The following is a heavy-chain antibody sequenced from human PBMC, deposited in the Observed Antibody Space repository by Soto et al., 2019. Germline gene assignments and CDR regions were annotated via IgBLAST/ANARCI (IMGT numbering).Heavy chain of an antibody. CDR2: ICRSVST. CDR1: SYSISSDYY. Sequence: PSETLSLTCAVSSYSISSDYYWGWIRQPPGKGLEWIGSICRSVSTYYNPSLKSRVSISIDASKNQSSLKLTSVTAADTAVYYCARGAPNSNGLGWFDPWGQGTLVTVSS. J-gene: IGHJ5*02. D-gene: IGHD7-27*01. CDR3: ARGAPNSNGLGWFDP. V-gene: IGHV4-38-2*01.